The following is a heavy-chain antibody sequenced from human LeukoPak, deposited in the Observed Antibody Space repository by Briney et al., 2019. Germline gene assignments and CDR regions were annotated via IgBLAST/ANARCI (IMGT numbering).Heavy chain of an antibody. Sequence: PSETLSLTCAVYGGSFSGYYWSWIRQPPGKGLEWIGEINHSGSTNYNPSLKSRVTISVDTSKNQFSLKLSSVTAADTAVYYCTRDKSHAGGTGTTSWFDPWGQGTLVTVSS. J-gene: IGHJ5*02. CDR2: INHSGST. CDR1: GGSFSGYY. D-gene: IGHD1-1*01. CDR3: TRDKSHAGGTGTTSWFDP. V-gene: IGHV4-34*01.